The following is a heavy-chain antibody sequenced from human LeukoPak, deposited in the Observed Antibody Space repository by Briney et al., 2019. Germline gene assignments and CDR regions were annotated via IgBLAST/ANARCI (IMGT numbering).Heavy chain of an antibody. CDR3: ARHSREGSAWYLVGGPTDY. Sequence: PSETLSLTCAVYGGSFSGYYRSWIRQPPGKGLEWIGEINHSGSTYYNPSLKSRVTISVDTSKNQFSLKLTSVTAADTAVYYCARHSREGSAWYLVGGPTDYWGQGTLVTVSS. CDR2: INHSGST. J-gene: IGHJ4*02. D-gene: IGHD2-15*01. CDR1: GGSFSGYY. V-gene: IGHV4-34*01.